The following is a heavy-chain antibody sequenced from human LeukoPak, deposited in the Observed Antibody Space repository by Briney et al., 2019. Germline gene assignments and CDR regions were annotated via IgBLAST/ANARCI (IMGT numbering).Heavy chain of an antibody. CDR3: ARDLGEYYDILTGSSPHY. CDR2: MNPNSGNT. V-gene: IGHV1-8*01. CDR1: GYTFTSYD. Sequence: ASVKVSCRASGYTFTSYDINWVRQATGQGLEWMGWMNPNSGNTGYVEKFQGRVTMTRDTSISTAYMELSSLRSDDTAVYYCARDLGEYYDILTGSSPHYWGQGTLVTVSS. J-gene: IGHJ4*02. D-gene: IGHD3-9*01.